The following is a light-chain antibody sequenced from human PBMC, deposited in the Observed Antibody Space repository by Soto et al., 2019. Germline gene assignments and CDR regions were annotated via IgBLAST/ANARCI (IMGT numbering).Light chain of an antibody. Sequence: IQMTQSPSSLSESEVNGVTITCTASQDIATYLGWYQQKPGKAPNLLIFGASNLQAGVPVRFSASGSGTNFTLTISNLQPEDFASYYCLQDYTYPWTFGQGTKVDI. CDR1: QDIATY. CDR2: GAS. J-gene: IGKJ1*01. V-gene: IGKV1-6*01. CDR3: LQDYTYPWT.